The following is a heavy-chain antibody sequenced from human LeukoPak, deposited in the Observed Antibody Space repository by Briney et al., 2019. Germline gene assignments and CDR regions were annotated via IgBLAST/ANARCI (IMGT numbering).Heavy chain of an antibody. V-gene: IGHV1-69*06. D-gene: IGHD2-15*01. Sequence: SVKVSCKASGGTFSSYAISWVRQAPGQGLEWMGGIIPIFGTANYAQKFQGRVTITADKSTSTAYMELSSLRSEDTAVYYCARDRRANGYCSGGSCYDLGGYYYYYMDVWGKGTTVTVSS. J-gene: IGHJ6*03. CDR3: ARDRRANGYCSGGSCYDLGGYYYYYMDV. CDR2: IIPIFGTA. CDR1: GGTFSSYA.